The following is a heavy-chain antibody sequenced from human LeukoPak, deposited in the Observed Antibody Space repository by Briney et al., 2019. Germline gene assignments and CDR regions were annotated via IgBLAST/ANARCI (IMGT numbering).Heavy chain of an antibody. V-gene: IGHV3-64*01. D-gene: IGHD6-13*01. Sequence: GGSLRLSCAASGFTFSSYAMHWVRQAPGKGLEYVSAISINGGTTYYANSVKGRFTISRDNSKNTLYLQMGSLRAEDVAVYYCAKGYSSSWYWYFDLWGRGTLVTVSS. CDR2: ISINGGTT. CDR1: GFTFSSYA. CDR3: AKGYSSSWYWYFDL. J-gene: IGHJ2*01.